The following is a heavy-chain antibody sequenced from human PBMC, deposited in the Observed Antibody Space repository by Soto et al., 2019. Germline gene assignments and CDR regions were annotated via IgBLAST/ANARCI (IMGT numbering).Heavy chain of an antibody. D-gene: IGHD3-16*01. CDR1: GFTFSSYA. V-gene: IGHV3-30*04. J-gene: IGHJ4*02. CDR3: ARDKIMITFGGVGY. Sequence: GGSLRLSCAASGFTFSSYAMHWVRQAPGKGLEWVAVISYDGINKYYADSVKGRFTISRDNSKNTLYLQMNSLRAEDRAVYYCARDKIMITFGGVGYWGQGTLVTVSS. CDR2: ISYDGINK.